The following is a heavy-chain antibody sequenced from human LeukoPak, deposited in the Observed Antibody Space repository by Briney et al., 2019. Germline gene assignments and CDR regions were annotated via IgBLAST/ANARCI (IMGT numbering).Heavy chain of an antibody. V-gene: IGHV1-2*06. Sequence: ASVKVSCKASGYTFTGYYMHWVRQAPGQGLEWMGRINPNSGGTNYAQKFQGRVTMTRDTSISTAYMELSRLRSDDTAVYYCARDLPRIAARPPPHFDYWGQGTLVTVSS. CDR1: GYTFTGYY. D-gene: IGHD6-6*01. CDR3: ARDLPRIAARPPPHFDY. CDR2: INPNSGGT. J-gene: IGHJ4*02.